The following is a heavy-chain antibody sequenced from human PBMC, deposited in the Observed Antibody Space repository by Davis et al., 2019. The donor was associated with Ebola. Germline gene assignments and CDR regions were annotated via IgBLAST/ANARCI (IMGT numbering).Heavy chain of an antibody. CDR3: ARDGVVPAANYGMDV. CDR1: GGSISSSNW. V-gene: IGHV4-4*02. Sequence: GSLRLSCAVSGGSISSSNWWSWVSQPPGKGLEWIGEIYHSGSTNYNPSLKSRVTISVDKSKNQFSLKLSSVTAADTAVYYCARDGVVPAANYGMDVWGQGTTVTVSS. CDR2: IYHSGST. J-gene: IGHJ6*02. D-gene: IGHD2-2*01.